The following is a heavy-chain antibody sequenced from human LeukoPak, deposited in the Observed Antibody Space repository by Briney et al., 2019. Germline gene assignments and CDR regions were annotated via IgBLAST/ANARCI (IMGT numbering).Heavy chain of an antibody. J-gene: IGHJ5*02. D-gene: IGHD2-2*01. CDR1: GFTFSDYY. CDR2: ISSSGSTI. CDR3: ARAPRYCSSTSCSNWFDP. Sequence: PGGSLRLSCAASGFTFSDYYMSWIRQAPGKGLEWVSYISSSGSTIYYADSVKGRFTISRDNAKNSLYLQMNSLRAEDTAVYYCARAPRYCSSTSCSNWFDPWGQGTLVTVSS. V-gene: IGHV3-11*01.